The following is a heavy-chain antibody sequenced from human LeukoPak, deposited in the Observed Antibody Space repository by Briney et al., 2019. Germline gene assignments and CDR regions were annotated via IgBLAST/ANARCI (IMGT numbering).Heavy chain of an antibody. CDR3: ARHASVDGNWPRPLDY. J-gene: IGHJ4*02. V-gene: IGHV4-39*01. Sequence: SETLSLTCTVSGGSISSSNYYWGWIRQPPGNGLEWIGTIYYSGSTYYKPSLKTRVTISVDTSKNQFSLKLTSVTAADTAVYYCARHASVDGNWPRPLDYWGQGSLVTVSS. CDR2: IYYSGST. CDR1: GGSISSSNYY. D-gene: IGHD6-19*01.